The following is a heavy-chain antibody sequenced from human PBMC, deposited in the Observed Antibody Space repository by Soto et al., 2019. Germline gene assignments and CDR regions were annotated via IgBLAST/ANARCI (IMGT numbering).Heavy chain of an antibody. Sequence: QVQLVESGGGVVQPGRSLRLSCAASGFTFSSYGMHWVRQAPGKGLEWVAVISYDGSNKYYADSVKGRFTISRDNSKNTLYLQMNSLRAEDTAVYYCAKEVVLGLGGSPLDHWGQGTLVTVSS. J-gene: IGHJ4*02. CDR2: ISYDGSNK. CDR1: GFTFSSYG. D-gene: IGHD3-9*01. V-gene: IGHV3-30*18. CDR3: AKEVVLGLGGSPLDH.